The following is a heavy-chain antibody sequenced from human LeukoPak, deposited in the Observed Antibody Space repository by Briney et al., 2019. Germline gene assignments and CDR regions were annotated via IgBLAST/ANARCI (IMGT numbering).Heavy chain of an antibody. D-gene: IGHD2-8*01. V-gene: IGHV1-3*03. CDR3: ARDHCTNGVCYKGTLDY. J-gene: IGHJ4*02. Sequence: ASVKVSCKASGYTFTSYAMHWVRQAPGQRLEWMGWINAGNGNTKYSQEFQGRVTITRDTSASTAYMELSSLRSEDMAVYYCARDHCTNGVCYKGTLDYWGQGALVTVSS. CDR2: INAGNGNT. CDR1: GYTFTSYA.